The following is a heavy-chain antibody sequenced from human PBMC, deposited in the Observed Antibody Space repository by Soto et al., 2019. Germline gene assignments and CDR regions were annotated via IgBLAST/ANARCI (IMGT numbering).Heavy chain of an antibody. V-gene: IGHV1-2*04. D-gene: IGHD5-12*01. Sequence: ASVKVSCKASGYSFTDYHIHWVRQAPGQGLEWLGRINPKSGGTSTAQKFQGWVTMTTDTSISTASMELTRLRSEDTAVYYCARDLDVATIPNDAFDIWGQGTMVTVSS. CDR1: GYSFTDYH. CDR2: INPKSGGT. J-gene: IGHJ3*02. CDR3: ARDLDVATIPNDAFDI.